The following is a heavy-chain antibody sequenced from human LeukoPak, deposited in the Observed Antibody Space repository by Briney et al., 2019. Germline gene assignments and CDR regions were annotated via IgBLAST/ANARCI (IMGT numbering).Heavy chain of an antibody. CDR1: GGSFSGYY. J-gene: IGHJ6*03. CDR3: ARHLLLWFGELPGYMDV. V-gene: IGHV4-34*01. Sequence: SETLSLTCAVYGGSFSGYYWSWIRQPPGKGLEWIGSIYYSGSTYYNPSLKSRVTISVDTSKNQFSLKLSSVTAADTAVYYCARHLLLWFGELPGYMDVWGKGTTVAVSS. CDR2: IYYSGST. D-gene: IGHD3-10*01.